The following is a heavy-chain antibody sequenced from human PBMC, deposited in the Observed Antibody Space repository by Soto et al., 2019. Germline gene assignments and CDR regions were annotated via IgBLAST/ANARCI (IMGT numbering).Heavy chain of an antibody. Sequence: RLLESGPGLVKSSETLTLRCSVSGDSVSTGGTYWSWARLLPGKALQWVGYIYYTGAAYYNPALQSRVTISLDTSENQFSLKLTSVTAADTAVYYCASGTFTTISFDFWGQGRQVTVS. CDR2: IYYTGAA. V-gene: IGHV4-31*03. J-gene: IGHJ4*02. CDR1: GDSVSTGGTY. CDR3: ASGTFTTISFDF. D-gene: IGHD1-26*01.